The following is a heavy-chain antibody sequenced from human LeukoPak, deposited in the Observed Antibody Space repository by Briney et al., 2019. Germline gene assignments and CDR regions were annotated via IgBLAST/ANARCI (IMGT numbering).Heavy chain of an antibody. J-gene: IGHJ6*02. Sequence: GGSLRLSCAASGITVSSDYMSWVRQAPGKGLEWVSVIYSGGSTYYADSVKGRFTISRDNSKNTVYLEMTSLRAEDTAVYYCARDRTIFDSGIDVWGQGTPVTVSS. CDR1: GITVSSDY. D-gene: IGHD3-9*01. CDR2: IYSGGST. V-gene: IGHV3-53*01. CDR3: ARDRTIFDSGIDV.